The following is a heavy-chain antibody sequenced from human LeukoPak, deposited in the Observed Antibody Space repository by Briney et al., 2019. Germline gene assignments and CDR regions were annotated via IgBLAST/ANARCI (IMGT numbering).Heavy chain of an antibody. V-gene: IGHV1-2*02. CDR3: ARETEDGYKEEADTSQGAFDI. D-gene: IGHD5-24*01. J-gene: IGHJ3*02. Sequence: ASVKVSCKASGYTFTGYYLHWVRQAPGQGLEWMGWINPNSGGPNYAQKFQDRVTMTRDTSITTVYLELSRLGSDDTAVYYCARETEDGYKEEADTSQGAFDIWGQGTMVTVSS. CDR2: INPNSGGP. CDR1: GYTFTGYY.